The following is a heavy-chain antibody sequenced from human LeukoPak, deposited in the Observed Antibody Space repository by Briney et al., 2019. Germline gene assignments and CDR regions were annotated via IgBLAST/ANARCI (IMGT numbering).Heavy chain of an antibody. V-gene: IGHV1-18*01. D-gene: IGHD1-20*01. CDR1: GYTFTSYG. J-gene: IGHJ4*02. CDR3: GGRGNWNDFDY. CDR2: INSYNGNT. Sequence: ASVKVSCKASGYTFTSYGFTWVRQAPGQGLEWMGWINSYNGNTQYAPKFKGRVTTTIDTSTSTAYMELRSLGSDDTAVYYCGGRGNWNDFDYWGREPPVIVSS.